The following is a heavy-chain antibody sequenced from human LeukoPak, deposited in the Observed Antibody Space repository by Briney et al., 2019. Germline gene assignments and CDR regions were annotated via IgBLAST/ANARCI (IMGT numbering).Heavy chain of an antibody. CDR3: AKYISDSGAYYAIDY. J-gene: IGHJ4*02. CDR2: ITARGTTT. D-gene: IGHD3-10*01. Sequence: GGSLRLSCAASGFTFSKYAMTWVRQAPGKGLEWVSAITARGTTTYYADSVKGRFTISRDDSKNTLSLQMDSLSAEDTALYYCAKYISDSGAYYAIDYWGQGTLVTVSS. CDR1: GFTFSKYA. V-gene: IGHV3-23*01.